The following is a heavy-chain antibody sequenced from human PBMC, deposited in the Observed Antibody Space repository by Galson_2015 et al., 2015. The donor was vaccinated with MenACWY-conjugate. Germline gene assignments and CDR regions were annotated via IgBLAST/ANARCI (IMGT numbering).Heavy chain of an antibody. D-gene: IGHD2-2*01. CDR2: IYWGDDK. CDR1: GFSLRTSRVG. V-gene: IGHV2-5*02. Sequence: PALVTPTQTLTLTCTFSGFSLRTSRVGVGWIRQPPGQALEWLSLIYWGDDKRYSPSLKSRLTITKDTSKNQVVLSMTNMDPVDTATYYCAHSPYCSTTSCYAARAFDVWGQGTVVTVSS. CDR3: AHSPYCSTTSCYAARAFDV. J-gene: IGHJ3*01.